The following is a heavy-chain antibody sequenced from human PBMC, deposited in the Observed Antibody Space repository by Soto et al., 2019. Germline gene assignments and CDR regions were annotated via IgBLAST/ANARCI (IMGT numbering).Heavy chain of an antibody. CDR3: ATHWGYSNVDDY. Sequence: ASVKVSCKASGGTFSSYAINWVRQAPGQGLEWMGGIIPIFGTANYAQKFQGRVTITADESTSTAYMELSSLRSEDTAVYYCATHWGYSNVDDYWGQGTLVTVSS. CDR1: GGTFSSYA. V-gene: IGHV1-69*13. J-gene: IGHJ4*02. D-gene: IGHD4-4*01. CDR2: IIPIFGTA.